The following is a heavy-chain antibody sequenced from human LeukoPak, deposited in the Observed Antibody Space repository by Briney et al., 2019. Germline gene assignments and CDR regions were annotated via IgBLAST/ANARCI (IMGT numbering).Heavy chain of an antibody. CDR1: GFTVSSNY. Sequence: GSLRLSCAASGFTVSSNYMSWVRQAPGKGLEWVSVIYSSGSTYFADSVKGRFTISRDNSKNTLYLQMNSLRAEDTAVYYCARARGAAAAYFDYWGQGTLVTVSS. V-gene: IGHV3-53*01. D-gene: IGHD6-25*01. CDR3: ARARGAAAAYFDY. J-gene: IGHJ4*02. CDR2: IYSSGST.